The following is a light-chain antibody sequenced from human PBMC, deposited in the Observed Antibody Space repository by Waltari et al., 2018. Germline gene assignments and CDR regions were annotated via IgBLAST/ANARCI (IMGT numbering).Light chain of an antibody. CDR3: QHYGRLPGT. CDR1: QSVSRA. CDR2: GAA. V-gene: IGKV3-20*01. Sequence: DIVLTQSPGTLSLSPGERATLSCRASQSVSRALAWYQQKPGQAPRLLISGAANRATGNPDSFSGSGSVTDFSLTNSSLGPEDVAVYYCQHYGRLPGTFGQGTKVESK. J-gene: IGKJ1*01.